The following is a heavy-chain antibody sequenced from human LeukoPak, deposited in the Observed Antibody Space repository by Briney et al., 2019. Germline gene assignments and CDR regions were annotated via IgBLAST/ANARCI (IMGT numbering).Heavy chain of an antibody. V-gene: IGHV4-31*03. CDR3: ARKSGSYPLDY. CDR2: IYYSGSA. CDR1: GGSISSGGYY. J-gene: IGHJ4*02. Sequence: SETLSLTCTVSGGSISSGGYYWSWIRQHPGKGLEWIGYIYYSGSAYYNPSLKSRVTISVDTSKNQFSLKLSSVTAADTAVYYCARKSGSYPLDYWGQGTLVTVSS. D-gene: IGHD1-26*01.